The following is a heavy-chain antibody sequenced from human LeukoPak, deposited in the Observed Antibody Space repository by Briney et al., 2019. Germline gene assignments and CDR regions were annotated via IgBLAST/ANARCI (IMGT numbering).Heavy chain of an antibody. Sequence: ASVKVSCKASGGTFSSYAISWVRQAPGQGLEWMGGIIPIFGTANYAQKFQGRVTITADKSTSTAYMELSSLRSEDTAVYYCARSSYGYVWGSYRSPPWFDPWGQGTLVTVSS. CDR1: GGTFSSYA. CDR3: ARSSYGYVWGSYRSPPWFDP. J-gene: IGHJ5*02. D-gene: IGHD3-16*02. V-gene: IGHV1-69*06. CDR2: IIPIFGTA.